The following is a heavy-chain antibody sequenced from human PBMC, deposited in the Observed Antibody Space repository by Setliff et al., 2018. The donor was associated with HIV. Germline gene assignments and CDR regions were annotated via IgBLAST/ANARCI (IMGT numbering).Heavy chain of an antibody. CDR2: VYYSGAT. CDR1: GGSISNYY. V-gene: IGHV4-39*01. Sequence: PSETLSLTCTVSGGSISNYYWHWIRQPPGKGLEWIGSVYYSGATYYNPSLTSRVTISVDTSRNQFSLKLRSVTAADTAAYYCARLGYVSGGFYKTPGPYYFDYWGQGALVTVSS. CDR3: ARLGYVSGGFYKTPGPYYFDY. D-gene: IGHD3-10*01. J-gene: IGHJ4*02.